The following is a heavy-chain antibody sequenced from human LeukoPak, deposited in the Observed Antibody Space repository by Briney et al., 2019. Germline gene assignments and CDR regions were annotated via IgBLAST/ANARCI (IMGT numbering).Heavy chain of an antibody. CDR2: IYTSGST. D-gene: IGHD2-15*01. J-gene: IGHJ5*02. Sequence: SETLSLTCTVFGGSISSYYWSWIRQPAGKGLEWIGRIYTSGSTNYNPSLKSRVTMSVDTSKNQFSLKLSSVTAADTAVYYCALVHCSGGSCYFPWGQGTLVTVSS. CDR3: ALVHCSGGSCYFP. V-gene: IGHV4-4*07. CDR1: GGSISSYY.